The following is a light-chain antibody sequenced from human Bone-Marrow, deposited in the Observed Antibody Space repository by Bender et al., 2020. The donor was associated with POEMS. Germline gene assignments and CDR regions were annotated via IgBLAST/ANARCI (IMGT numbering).Light chain of an antibody. CDR1: SSDIGSYKF. V-gene: IGLV2-23*01. CDR2: EAN. CDR3: CSYAGSSTWV. J-gene: IGLJ3*02. Sequence: QSALAQPASVSGPPGQSITISCTGTSSDIGSYKFVSWFQQHPGKTPKVIIYEANKRPSGVSKRFSGARSTNTASLTISGLQAEDEADYYCCSYAGSSTWVFGGGTKLTVL.